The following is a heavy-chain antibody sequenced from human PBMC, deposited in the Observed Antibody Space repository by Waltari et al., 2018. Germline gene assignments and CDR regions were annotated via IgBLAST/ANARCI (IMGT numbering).Heavy chain of an antibody. CDR1: GFMFSSYG. Sequence: QVQLVESGGGVVQPVRSLRLSCAASGFMFSSYGMHWVRQVPGKGLEWLAVVPYDGSYKFYADSVKSRFTISRDNSKNTLDLQMNSLRVEDTAVYYCARDDSAPGNNFDIWGQGTMVTVSS. CDR2: VPYDGSYK. V-gene: IGHV3-33*01. CDR3: ARDDSAPGNNFDI. D-gene: IGHD2-21*01. J-gene: IGHJ3*02.